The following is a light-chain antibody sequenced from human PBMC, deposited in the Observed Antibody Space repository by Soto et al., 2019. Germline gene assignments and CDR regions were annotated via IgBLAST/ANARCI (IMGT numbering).Light chain of an antibody. CDR1: QTISSW. V-gene: IGKV1-5*03. J-gene: IGKJ5*01. CDR2: KAS. Sequence: DIQMTQSPSTRSASVGDRVTITFRASQTISSWLAWYQQKPGKAPKLLIYKASTLKSGVPSRFSGSGSGTELTINISSLQPDDCATYYCLQHNSYPLTFGQGTRLEIK. CDR3: LQHNSYPLT.